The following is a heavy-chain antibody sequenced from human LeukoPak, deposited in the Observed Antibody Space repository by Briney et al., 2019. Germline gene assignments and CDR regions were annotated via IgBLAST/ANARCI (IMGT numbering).Heavy chain of an antibody. V-gene: IGHV3-64*01. CDR2: ISSNGRKT. J-gene: IGHJ4*02. Sequence: GGSLRLSRAASGFTFKDYAVHWVRQAPGKGLEYVSSISSNGRKTYYANPVKGRFIISRDNSRNTVYLQMGSLRAEDTAVYYCAKDPPVANHYFDYWGQGTLVTVSS. CDR1: GFTFKDYA. D-gene: IGHD5-12*01. CDR3: AKDPPVANHYFDY.